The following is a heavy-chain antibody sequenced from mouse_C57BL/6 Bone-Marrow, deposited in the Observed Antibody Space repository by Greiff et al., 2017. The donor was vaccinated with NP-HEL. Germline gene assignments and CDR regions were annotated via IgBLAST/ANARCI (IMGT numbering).Heavy chain of an antibody. J-gene: IGHJ3*01. V-gene: IGHV14-4*01. D-gene: IGHD1-1*01. CDR2: IDPENGDT. Sequence: EVQLQESGAELVRPGASVKLSCTASGFNIKDDYMHWVKQRPEQGLEWIGWIDPENGDTEYASKFQGKATITADTSSNTAYLQLSSLTSEDTAVYYCTTSVNDYYGSEVAYWGQGTLVTVSA. CDR1: GFNIKDDY. CDR3: TTSVNDYYGSEVAY.